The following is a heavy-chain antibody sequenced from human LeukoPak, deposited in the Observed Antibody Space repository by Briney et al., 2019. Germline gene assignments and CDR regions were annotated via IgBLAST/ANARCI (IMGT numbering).Heavy chain of an antibody. V-gene: IGHV1-2*02. D-gene: IGHD2/OR15-2a*01. J-gene: IGHJ5*02. CDR3: ARRTEYSATFDP. CDR1: GYTFTGYY. CDR2: INPNSGGT. Sequence: ASVKVSCKASGYTFTGYYMHWVRQAPGQGLEWMGWINPNSGGTNYAQKFQGRVTMTRDTSISTAYMELSRLRSDDTAVYYCARRTEYSATFDPWGQGTLVTVSS.